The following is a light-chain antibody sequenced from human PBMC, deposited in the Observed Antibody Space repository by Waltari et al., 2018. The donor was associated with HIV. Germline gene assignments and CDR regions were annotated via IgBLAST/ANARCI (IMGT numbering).Light chain of an antibody. CDR3: HVWNSTSDLGV. CDR2: DDR. V-gene: IGLV3-21*02. J-gene: IGLJ7*01. Sequence: SSGLTQPPSVSVAPGPPALLPFGGPNIGSKSWHWYQQRPGQAPVLVVYDDRVRPSGIPERFSGSNSGNTATLTISRVEAGDEADYYCHVWNSTSDLGVFGGGTQLTVL. CDR1: NIGSKS.